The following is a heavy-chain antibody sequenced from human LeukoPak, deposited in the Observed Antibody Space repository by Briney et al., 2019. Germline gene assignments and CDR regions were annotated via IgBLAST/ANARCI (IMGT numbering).Heavy chain of an antibody. Sequence: GGSLRLSCAASGFIFSNLDMHWVRQAPGKGLEYVSSINAGGGSTYYAASVKGRFTISRDAVKDTLYLQMGSVRIEDTAVYYCARGGLESPWSGYNAPDFWGQGTLVAVSS. CDR1: GFIFSNLD. CDR3: ARGGLESPWSGYNAPDF. D-gene: IGHD3-3*01. CDR2: INAGGGST. J-gene: IGHJ4*02. V-gene: IGHV3-64*02.